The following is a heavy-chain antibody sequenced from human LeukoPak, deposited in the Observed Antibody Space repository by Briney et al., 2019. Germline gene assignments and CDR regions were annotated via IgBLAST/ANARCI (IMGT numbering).Heavy chain of an antibody. CDR3: ARTQEAGYSSGRYDSYYYYMDV. CDR2: IHYSGST. V-gene: IGHV4-59*01. CDR1: GGSISSYY. J-gene: IGHJ6*03. D-gene: IGHD6-19*01. Sequence: SETLSLTCTVSGGSISSYYWSWIRQPPGKGLEWIGYIHYSGSTNYNPSLKSRVTISVDTSKNQFSLKLSSVTAADTAVYFCARTQEAGYSSGRYDSYYYYMDVWGKGTTVTISS.